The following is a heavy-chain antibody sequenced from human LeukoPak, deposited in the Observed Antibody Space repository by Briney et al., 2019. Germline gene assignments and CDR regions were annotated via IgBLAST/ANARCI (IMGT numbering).Heavy chain of an antibody. J-gene: IGHJ4*02. Sequence: GGSLRLSCAASGFTFSSYAMHWVRQAPGKGLEWVAVISYDGSNKYYADSVKGRFTISRDNSKNTLYQQMNSLRAEDTAVYYCARDVEQLVPGYYFDYWGQGTLVTVSS. D-gene: IGHD6-13*01. CDR3: ARDVEQLVPGYYFDY. CDR2: ISYDGSNK. CDR1: GFTFSSYA. V-gene: IGHV3-30*04.